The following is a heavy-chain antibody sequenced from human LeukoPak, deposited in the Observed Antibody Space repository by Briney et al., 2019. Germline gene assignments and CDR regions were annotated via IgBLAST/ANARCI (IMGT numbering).Heavy chain of an antibody. V-gene: IGHV4-59*08. J-gene: IGHJ4*02. CDR2: IYYTGT. Sequence: SETLSLTCTVSGGSVTDYYWSWIRQSPGKGLEWIGYIYYTGTSYNPSLKSRVTISVDTSKNQFSLNLNSLTAADTAIYYCARVLSDSSGYNFEYWGQGTLVTVSS. CDR3: ARVLSDSSGYNFEY. D-gene: IGHD5-18*01. CDR1: GGSVTDYY.